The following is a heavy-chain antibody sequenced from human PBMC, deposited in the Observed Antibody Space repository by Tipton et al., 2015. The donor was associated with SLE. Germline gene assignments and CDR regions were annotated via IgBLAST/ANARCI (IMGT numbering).Heavy chain of an antibody. CDR1: GYTFTSYG. J-gene: IGHJ6*03. V-gene: IGHV1-18*01. Sequence: QLVQSGAEVKKPGASVKVSCKASGYTFTSYGISWVRQAPGQGLEWMGWISAYNGNTNYAQKLKGRVTMTTDTSTSTAYMELRSLKPDDTTVYYCARAIVEVPGHYYMDVWGKGTTVTISS. D-gene: IGHD2-2*01. CDR2: ISAYNGNT. CDR3: ARAIVEVPGHYYMDV.